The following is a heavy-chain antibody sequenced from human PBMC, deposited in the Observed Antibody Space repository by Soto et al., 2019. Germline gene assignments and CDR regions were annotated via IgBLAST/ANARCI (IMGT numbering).Heavy chain of an antibody. D-gene: IGHD3-16*01. Sequence: ASVKVSCKASGGTFSSYAISWVRQAPGQGPEWLGVMNPSGGSTTYAQRLQGRVTMTRDTSTSTVHMELSSLRSEDTAVYYCARERVGSYSGMDVWGQGTTVTVSS. CDR1: GGTFSSYA. V-gene: IGHV1-46*03. CDR2: MNPSGGST. J-gene: IGHJ6*02. CDR3: ARERVGSYSGMDV.